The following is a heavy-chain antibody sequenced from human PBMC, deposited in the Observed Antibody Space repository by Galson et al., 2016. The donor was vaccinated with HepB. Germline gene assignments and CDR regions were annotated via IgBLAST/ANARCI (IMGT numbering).Heavy chain of an antibody. CDR3: ARVRCSTFRCQNWFDP. CDR1: WDSVSSNSAA. V-gene: IGHV6-1*01. CDR2: TYYRSKWYN. D-gene: IGHD2/OR15-2a*01. J-gene: IGHJ5*02. Sequence: CAISWDSVSSNSAAWTWIRQSPLRGLEWLGRTYYRSKWYNDYAVSVNSRISIHPDTSKNQFSLQLNSVTPEDTAVYYCARVRCSTFRCQNWFDPWGQGTLVTVSS.